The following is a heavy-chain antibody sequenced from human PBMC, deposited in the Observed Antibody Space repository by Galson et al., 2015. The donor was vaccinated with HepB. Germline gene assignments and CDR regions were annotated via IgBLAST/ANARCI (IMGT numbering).Heavy chain of an antibody. D-gene: IGHD5-12*01. CDR3: ASPGGYAPHDY. CDR1: GFTFSSYA. CDR2: ISYDGSNK. V-gene: IGHV3-30-3*01. Sequence: SLRLSCAASGFTFSSYAMHWVRQAPGKGLEWVAVISYDGSNKYYTDSVKGRFTISRDNSKNTLYLQMNSLRAEGTAVYYCASPGGYAPHDYWGQGTLVTVSS. J-gene: IGHJ4*02.